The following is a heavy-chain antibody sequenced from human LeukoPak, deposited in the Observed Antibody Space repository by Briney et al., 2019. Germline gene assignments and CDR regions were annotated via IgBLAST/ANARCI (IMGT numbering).Heavy chain of an antibody. J-gene: IGHJ6*03. CDR1: GGSFSGYY. D-gene: IGHD1-26*01. Sequence: SETLSLTCAVYGGSFSGYYWSWIRQPPGKGLEWIGEINHSGSTNYNPSLKGRVTISVDTSKNQFSLKLSSVTAADTAVYYCARSPRGSYSNYYYYMDAWGKGTTVTVSS. CDR3: ARSPRGSYSNYYYYMDA. CDR2: INHSGST. V-gene: IGHV4-34*01.